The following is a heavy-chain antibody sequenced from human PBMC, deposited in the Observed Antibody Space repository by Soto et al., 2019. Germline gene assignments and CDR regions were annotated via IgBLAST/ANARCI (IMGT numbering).Heavy chain of an antibody. CDR3: ATSAGIAAAGRAFDY. CDR2: IYYSGST. V-gene: IGHV4-30-4*01. J-gene: IGHJ4*02. D-gene: IGHD6-13*01. CDR1: GGSISSGDYY. Sequence: SETLSLTCTVSGGSISSGDYYWSWIRQPPGKGLEWIGYIYYSGSTYYNPSLKSRVTISVDTSKNQFSLKLSSVTAADTAVYYCATSAGIAAAGRAFDYWGQGTLVTVSS.